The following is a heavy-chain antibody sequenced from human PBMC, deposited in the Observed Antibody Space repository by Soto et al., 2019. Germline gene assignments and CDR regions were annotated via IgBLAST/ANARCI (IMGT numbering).Heavy chain of an antibody. D-gene: IGHD3-3*01. CDR3: AEKNWAYDFWSGYYTLGNYYGMDV. J-gene: IGHJ6*02. Sequence: GGSLSLSCAASGFTFRSYAMSWVRQGPGKGLEWVSASSGSGGSTYYADSGKGRVSISSDNSKNTLYLQTNSLSVQDRAAYYCAEKNWAYDFWSGYYTLGNYYGMDVWGQGTTVTVPS. CDR1: GFTFRSYA. V-gene: IGHV3-23*01. CDR2: SSGSGGST.